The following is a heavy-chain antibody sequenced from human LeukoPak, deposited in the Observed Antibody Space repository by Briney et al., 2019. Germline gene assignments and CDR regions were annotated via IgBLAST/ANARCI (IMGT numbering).Heavy chain of an antibody. Sequence: GGSLRLSCAASGFTLSSYWMHWVRQAPRKGLVWVSRINGDGRITTYADSVKGRCTISRDNAKNTLYLQMNSLRAEDRAVYYCARVHVGTDMVDLDYWGQGTLVTVSS. J-gene: IGHJ4*02. CDR2: INGDGRIT. V-gene: IGHV3-74*01. CDR1: GFTLSSYW. D-gene: IGHD5-18*01. CDR3: ARVHVGTDMVDLDY.